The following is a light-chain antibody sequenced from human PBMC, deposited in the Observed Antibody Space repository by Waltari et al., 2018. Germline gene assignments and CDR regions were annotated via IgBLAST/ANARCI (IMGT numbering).Light chain of an antibody. Sequence: DIQMTQSPSSLSASVGDRVTITCRANQSISSYLNWYQQKPGKAPKLLIYAASSLQSVVPSRFSGSGSGTDFTLTISSLQPEDFATYYCQQSYSTPYTFGQGTKLEIK. CDR3: QQSYSTPYT. V-gene: IGKV1-39*01. CDR1: QSISSY. J-gene: IGKJ2*01. CDR2: AAS.